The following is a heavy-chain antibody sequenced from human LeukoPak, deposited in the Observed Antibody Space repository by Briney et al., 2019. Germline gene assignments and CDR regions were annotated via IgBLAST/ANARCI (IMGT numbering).Heavy chain of an antibody. CDR3: ARAPIAAAGLPFDY. CDR1: GGSISSYY. D-gene: IGHD6-13*01. J-gene: IGHJ4*02. CDR2: IYTSGST. Sequence: SETLSLTCTVSGGSISSYYWSWIRQPAGKGLEGIGRIYTSGSTNYSPSLKSRVTISVDTSKNQFSLKLSSVTAADTAVYYCARAPIAAAGLPFDYWGQGTLVTVSS. V-gene: IGHV4-4*07.